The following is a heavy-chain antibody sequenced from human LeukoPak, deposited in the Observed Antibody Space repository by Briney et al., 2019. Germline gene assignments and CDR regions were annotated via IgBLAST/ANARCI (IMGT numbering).Heavy chain of an antibody. J-gene: IGHJ6*03. Sequence: SETLSLTCTVSGDSISSHYWSWIRQPPGKGLEWMGFFFDSGSTNYKSSLESRVTMSVDTSKNQFSLKLSSVTAADTAVYYCARVLQNYYHLDVWGTGTTVIVSS. D-gene: IGHD2/OR15-2a*01. CDR1: GDSISSHY. CDR2: FFDSGST. V-gene: IGHV4-59*11. CDR3: ARVLQNYYHLDV.